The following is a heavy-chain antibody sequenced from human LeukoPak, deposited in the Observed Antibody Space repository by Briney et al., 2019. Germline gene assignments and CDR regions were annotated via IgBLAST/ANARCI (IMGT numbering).Heavy chain of an antibody. CDR1: GYTFTDYY. Sequence: ASVRVSCKASGYTFTDYYMHWVRQAPGQGLEWMGWINPNTGGTSSAQKFQGRVTMSRDTAITTVYMEVSWLTSDDTAIYYCARADRLHGGPYLIGPWGQGTLVTVSS. CDR2: INPNTGGT. CDR3: ARADRLHGGPYLIGP. J-gene: IGHJ5*02. V-gene: IGHV1-2*02. D-gene: IGHD2-21*01.